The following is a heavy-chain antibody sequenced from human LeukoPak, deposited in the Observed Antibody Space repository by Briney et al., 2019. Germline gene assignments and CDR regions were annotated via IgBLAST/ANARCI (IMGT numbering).Heavy chain of an antibody. D-gene: IGHD6-19*01. Sequence: GGSLRLSCAASGFTFSSYGMHWVRQAPDKGQELVAFIRYDGSNKYYADSVKGRFTISRDNSKNTLYLQMNSLRAEDTAVYYCAKDGYSSGWYSGYFDYWGQGTLVTVSS. CDR1: GFTFSSYG. CDR3: AKDGYSSGWYSGYFDY. CDR2: IRYDGSNK. V-gene: IGHV3-30*02. J-gene: IGHJ4*02.